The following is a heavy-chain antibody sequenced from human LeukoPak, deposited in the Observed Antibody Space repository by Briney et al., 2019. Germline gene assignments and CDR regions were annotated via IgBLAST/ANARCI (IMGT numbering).Heavy chain of an antibody. D-gene: IGHD2-15*01. Sequence: GASVRVSCKASGYIFTGYYMHWVRQAPGQGLEWMGWINPNSGGTNYAQKFQGRVTMTRDTSISTAYMELSRLRSDDTAVYYCAVVAASYYYYYYMDVWGKGTTVTVSS. CDR3: AVVAASYYYYYYMDV. CDR1: GYIFTGYY. J-gene: IGHJ6*03. V-gene: IGHV1-2*02. CDR2: INPNSGGT.